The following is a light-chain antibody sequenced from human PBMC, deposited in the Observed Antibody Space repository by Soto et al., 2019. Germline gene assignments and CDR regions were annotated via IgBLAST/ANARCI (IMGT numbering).Light chain of an antibody. Sequence: QSALTQPPSASGTPGQRVTLSCFGGSSNIGSNTVSWYQQLPGTAPRLLIYSNNQRPSGVPDRFSGSKSGTSASLAISGLQSEDEADYYCAAWDNSLNGLFGGGTQLTV. CDR3: AAWDNSLNGL. CDR1: SSNIGSNT. V-gene: IGLV1-44*01. J-gene: IGLJ2*01. CDR2: SNN.